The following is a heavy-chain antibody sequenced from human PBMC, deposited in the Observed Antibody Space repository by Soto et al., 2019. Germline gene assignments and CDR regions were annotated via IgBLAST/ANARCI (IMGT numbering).Heavy chain of an antibody. V-gene: IGHV4-34*01. Sequence: QMHIQQWGAGLLKPSETLSLTCAVSGGSFNDFYWNWVRQPPGEGLEWIGEVNHAGGTDYNPSLKRRVTISEDRSKNQLSLRLKSVTVADSATYCGARRGRYGGRSYTGWGQGTLVTVSS. CDR3: ARRGRYGGRSYTG. CDR1: GGSFNDFY. D-gene: IGHD2-15*01. CDR2: VNHAGGT. J-gene: IGHJ4*02.